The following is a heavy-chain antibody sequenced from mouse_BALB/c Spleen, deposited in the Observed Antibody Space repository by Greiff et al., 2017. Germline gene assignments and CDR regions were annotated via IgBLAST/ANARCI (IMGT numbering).Heavy chain of an antibody. Sequence: QVQLQQSGAELAKPGASVKMSCKASGYTFTSYWMHWVKQRPGQGLEWIGYINPSTGYTEYNQKFKDKATLTADKSSSTAYMQLSSLTSEDSAVYYCAGRYVMDYWGQGTSVTVSS. CDR2: INPSTGYT. CDR3: AGRYVMDY. D-gene: IGHD2-14*01. J-gene: IGHJ4*01. V-gene: IGHV1-7*01. CDR1: GYTFTSYW.